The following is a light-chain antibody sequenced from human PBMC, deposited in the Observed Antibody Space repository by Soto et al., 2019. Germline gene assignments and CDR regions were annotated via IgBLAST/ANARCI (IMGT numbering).Light chain of an antibody. CDR3: CSYAGSSTYV. J-gene: IGLJ1*01. V-gene: IGLV2-23*02. CDR2: EVS. Sequence: LTQPASVSGSPGQSITISCTGTSGDVGSYNLVSWYQQHPGKAPKLMIYEVSKRPSGVSNRFSGSKSGNTASLTISGLQAEDEADYYCCSYAGSSTYVFGTVTKVTVL. CDR1: SGDVGSYNL.